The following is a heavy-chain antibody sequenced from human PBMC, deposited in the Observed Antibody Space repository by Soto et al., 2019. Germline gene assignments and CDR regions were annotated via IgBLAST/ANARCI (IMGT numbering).Heavy chain of an antibody. CDR2: DTGSGGNT. Sequence: EVQLLESGGGLVQPGGSLRLSCAASGFTFSNYAMTWVRQAPGKGLEWVSGDTGSGGNTYYADSVKGRFTISRDKSKNTLYLRMISRRAEDTAVYYCAKAEYSGYAVSLNLDSWGQGDLVTVSS. D-gene: IGHD5-12*01. CDR1: GFTFSNYA. J-gene: IGHJ4*02. CDR3: AKAEYSGYAVSLNLDS. V-gene: IGHV3-23*01.